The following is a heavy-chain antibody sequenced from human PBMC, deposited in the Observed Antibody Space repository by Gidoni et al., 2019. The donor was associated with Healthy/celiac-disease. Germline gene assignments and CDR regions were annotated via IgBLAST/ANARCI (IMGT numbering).Heavy chain of an antibody. D-gene: IGHD6-19*01. Sequence: QVQLQESGPGLVKPSQTLSLTCTVPGCFISRGGYHWSWIRQHPGKGLEWIGYIYYSGSTYYNPSLKSRVTISVDTSKNQFSLKLSSVTAADTAVYYCARDSLAVAGTYYYYYMDVWGKGTTVTVSS. CDR1: GCFISRGGYH. V-gene: IGHV4-31*03. CDR3: ARDSLAVAGTYYYYYMDV. J-gene: IGHJ6*03. CDR2: IYYSGST.